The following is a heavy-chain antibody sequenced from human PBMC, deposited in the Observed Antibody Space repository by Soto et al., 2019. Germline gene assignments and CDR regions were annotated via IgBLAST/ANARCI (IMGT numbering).Heavy chain of an antibody. CDR3: ARGGVVIAAPRFDP. CDR2: IYYSGST. V-gene: IGHV4-59*01. D-gene: IGHD2-15*01. Sequence: QVQLQESGPGLVKPSETLSLTCTVSGGSISSYYWSWIRQPPGKGLEWIGYIYYSGSTNYNPSLKCRVTISVDTSKNQFSLKVRSATAADTAVYYCARGGVVIAAPRFDPWGQRTLVTVSS. CDR1: GGSISSYY. J-gene: IGHJ5*02.